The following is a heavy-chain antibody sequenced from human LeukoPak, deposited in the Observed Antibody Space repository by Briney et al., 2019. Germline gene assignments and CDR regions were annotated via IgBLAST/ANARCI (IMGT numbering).Heavy chain of an antibody. V-gene: IGHV3-21*04. J-gene: IGHJ4*02. CDR2: ISSSSSYI. Sequence: PGGSLRLSCAASGFTFSSYSMNWVRQAPGKGLEWVSSISSSSSYIYYADSVKGRFAISRDNAKNSLYLQMNSLRAEDTAVYYCAKDGGSSGWYGYYFDYWGQGTLVTVSS. CDR3: AKDGGSSGWYGYYFDY. CDR1: GFTFSSYS. D-gene: IGHD6-19*01.